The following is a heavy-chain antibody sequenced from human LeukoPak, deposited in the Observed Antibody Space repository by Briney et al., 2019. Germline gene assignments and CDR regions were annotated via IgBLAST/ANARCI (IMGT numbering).Heavy chain of an antibody. Sequence: SETLSLTCTVSGGSISSSSYYWGWIRQPPGKGLEWIGSIYYSGSTYYNPSLKSRVTISVDASKNQFSLKLSSVTAADTAVYYCARETSQKGAHYMDVWGKGTTVTISS. J-gene: IGHJ6*03. CDR1: GGSISSSSYY. CDR2: IYYSGST. V-gene: IGHV4-39*07. D-gene: IGHD3-16*01. CDR3: ARETSQKGAHYMDV.